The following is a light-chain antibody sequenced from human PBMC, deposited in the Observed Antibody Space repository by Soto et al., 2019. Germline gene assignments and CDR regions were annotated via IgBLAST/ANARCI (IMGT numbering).Light chain of an antibody. CDR2: EVT. V-gene: IGLV2-14*01. CDR3: SSRRDSSNLFV. J-gene: IGLJ1*01. CDR1: SGDIGSYNR. Sequence: QSVLTQPASVSGSPGQSITISCTGTSGDIGSYNRVSWYQQHPGKAPKLIIYEVTDRPSGVSNRFSGSKSGNTASLTISGLQAEDEADYYCSSRRDSSNLFVFGTGTKVTVL.